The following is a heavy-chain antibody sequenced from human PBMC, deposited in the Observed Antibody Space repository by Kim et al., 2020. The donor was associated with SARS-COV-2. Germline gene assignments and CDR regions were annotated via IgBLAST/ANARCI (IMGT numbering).Heavy chain of an antibody. CDR1: GFTFSSYA. Sequence: GGSLRLSCAASGFTFSSYAMSWVRQAPGKGLEWVSAISGSGGSTYYADSVKGRFTISRDNSKNPLYLQMNSLRAEDTAVYYCAKDCGLAAALHGMDVWGQGTTVTVSS. CDR2: ISGSGGST. V-gene: IGHV3-23*01. CDR3: AKDCGLAAALHGMDV. J-gene: IGHJ6*02. D-gene: IGHD6-13*01.